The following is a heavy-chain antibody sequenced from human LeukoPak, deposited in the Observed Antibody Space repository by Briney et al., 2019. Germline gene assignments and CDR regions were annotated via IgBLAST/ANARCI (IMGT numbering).Heavy chain of an antibody. CDR3: ARGAGRRLRLGELSSPMGV. Sequence: GGSLRLSCAASGFTFSSYSMSWVRQAPGKGLEWVSSISSSSSYIYYADSVKGRFTISRDNAKNSLYLQMNSLRAEDTAVYYCARGAGRRLRLGELSSPMGVWGQGTLVTVSS. J-gene: IGHJ4*02. CDR1: GFTFSSYS. V-gene: IGHV3-21*01. CDR2: ISSSSSYI. D-gene: IGHD3-16*02.